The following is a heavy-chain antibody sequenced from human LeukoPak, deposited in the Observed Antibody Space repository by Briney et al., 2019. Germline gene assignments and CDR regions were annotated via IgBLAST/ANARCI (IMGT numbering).Heavy chain of an antibody. J-gene: IGHJ5*02. CDR1: GGSISGYY. CDR3: ARDPSTWFDP. CDR2: IYYSGST. V-gene: IGHV4-59*12. Sequence: SETLSLTCTVSGGSISGYYWSWIRQPPGKGLEWIGYIYYSGSTKYNPSLKSRVTISVDASKNQLSLKLSSVTAADTAVYYCARDPSTWFDPWGQGTLVTVSS.